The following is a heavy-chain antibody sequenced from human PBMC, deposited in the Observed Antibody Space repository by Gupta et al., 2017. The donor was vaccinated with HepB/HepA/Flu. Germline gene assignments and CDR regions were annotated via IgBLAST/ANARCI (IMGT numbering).Heavy chain of an antibody. CDR1: GYTFTSYD. CDR2: MNPNSGNT. CDR3: ARGGRVGLRYCSSTSCYRPSDYNWFDP. D-gene: IGHD2-2*01. Sequence: QVQLVQSGAEVKKPGASVKVSCKASGYTFTSYDINWVRQATGQGLEWMGWMNPNSGNTGYAQKFQGRVTITRNTSISTAYMELSSLRSEDTAVYYCARGGRVGLRYCSSTSCYRPSDYNWFDPWGQGTLVTVSS. V-gene: IGHV1-8*03. J-gene: IGHJ5*02.